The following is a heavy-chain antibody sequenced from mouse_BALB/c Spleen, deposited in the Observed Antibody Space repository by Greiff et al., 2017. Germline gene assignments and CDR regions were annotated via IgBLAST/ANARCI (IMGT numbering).Heavy chain of an antibody. CDR2: IDTENGDT. CDR3: NAWGGNYFPFDY. CDR1: GFNIKDYY. J-gene: IGHJ2*01. V-gene: IGHV14-4*02. D-gene: IGHD2-1*01. Sequence: VQLQQSGAELVRSGASVKLSCTASGFNIKDYYMHWVKQRPEQGLEWIGWIDTENGDTEYAPKFQGKATMTADTSSNTAYLQLSSLTSEDTAVYYCNAWGGNYFPFDYWGQGTTLTVSS.